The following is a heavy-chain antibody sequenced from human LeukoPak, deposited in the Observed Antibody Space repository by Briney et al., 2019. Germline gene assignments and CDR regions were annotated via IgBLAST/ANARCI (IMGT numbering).Heavy chain of an antibody. CDR2: IDTTTGNP. Sequence: ASVKVSFKASGYPFSAHFLNWVRQAPGQGLEWMGNIDTTTGNPRYAQDFTGRFVFSLDTSVSTAYLQITSLKADDTAAYYCVRGAPTPGMDYWGQGTQVTVSS. CDR1: GYPFSAHF. CDR3: VRGAPTPGMDY. J-gene: IGHJ4*02. D-gene: IGHD3-10*01. V-gene: IGHV7-4-1*02.